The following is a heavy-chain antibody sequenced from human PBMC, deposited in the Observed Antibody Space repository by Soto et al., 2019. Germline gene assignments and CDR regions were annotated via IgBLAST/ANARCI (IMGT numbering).Heavy chain of an antibody. D-gene: IGHD6-13*01. V-gene: IGHV4-59*12. CDR1: GGSISSYY. J-gene: IGHJ4*02. CDR3: ARRIPGSWYYFDY. CDR2: IYYSGST. Sequence: SSETLSLTCTVSGGSISSYYWSWIRQPPGKGLEWIGYIYYSGSTNYNPSLKSRVTISVDTSKNQFSLKLSSVTAADTAVYYCARRIPGSWYYFDYWGQGTLVTVSS.